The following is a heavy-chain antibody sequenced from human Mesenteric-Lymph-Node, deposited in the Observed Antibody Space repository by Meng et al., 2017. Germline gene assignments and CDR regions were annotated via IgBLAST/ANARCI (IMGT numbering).Heavy chain of an antibody. D-gene: IGHD3-10*01. CDR1: GGSISSYY. J-gene: IGHJ2*01. CDR3: ARDAGVGIPYWYFDL. Sequence: SETLSLTCTVSGGSISSYYWSWIRQPPGKGLEWIGYIYYSGSTNYNPSLKSRVTISVDTSKNQFSLKLSSVTAADTAVYYCARDAGVGIPYWYFDLWGRGTLVTVSS. V-gene: IGHV4-59*01. CDR2: IYYSGST.